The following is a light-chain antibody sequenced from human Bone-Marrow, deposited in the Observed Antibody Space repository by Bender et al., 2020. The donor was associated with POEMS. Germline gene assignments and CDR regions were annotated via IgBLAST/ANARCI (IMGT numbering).Light chain of an antibody. Sequence: SYEVTQPPSVSVSPGQTASITCSGDKLGDKYVSWYQQMPGQSPVLVIYRDNQRPSGIPERFSGSNSGNTATLTIGETQPTDEGDYYCQAWDSGSVIFGGGTKLTVL. V-gene: IGLV3-1*01. CDR2: RDN. CDR3: QAWDSGSVI. CDR1: KLGDKY. J-gene: IGLJ2*01.